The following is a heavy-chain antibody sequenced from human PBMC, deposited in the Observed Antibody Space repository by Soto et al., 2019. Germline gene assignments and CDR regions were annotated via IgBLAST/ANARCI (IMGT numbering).Heavy chain of an antibody. Sequence: GWSLRLSCASSVFTFISYAMSWVRQAPGKGLEWVSAISGSGGSTYYADSVKGRFTISRDNSKNTLYLQMNSLRAEDTAVYYCAKSPIFRGLRDYWGQGTLVTVSS. CDR3: AKSPIFRGLRDY. V-gene: IGHV3-23*01. CDR2: ISGSGGST. D-gene: IGHD4-17*01. J-gene: IGHJ4*02. CDR1: VFTFISYA.